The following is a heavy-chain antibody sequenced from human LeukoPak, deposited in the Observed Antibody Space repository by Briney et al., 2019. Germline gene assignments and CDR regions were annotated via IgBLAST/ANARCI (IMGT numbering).Heavy chain of an antibody. D-gene: IGHD6-13*01. J-gene: IGHJ4*02. CDR2: IYYSGST. V-gene: IGHV4-59*01. CDR1: GGSISSYY. CDR3: ARDRAAAGL. Sequence: SETLSLTCTVSGGSISSYYWSWIRQPPGKGLEWIGYIYYSGSTNYNPSLKSRVTISVDTSKNQFSLKLSSVTAADTAVYYCARDRAAAGLWGQGTLVTVSS.